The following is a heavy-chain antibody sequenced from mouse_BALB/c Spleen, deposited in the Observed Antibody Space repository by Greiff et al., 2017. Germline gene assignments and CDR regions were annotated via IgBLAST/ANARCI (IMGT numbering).Heavy chain of an antibody. CDR2: ISSGGSYT. D-gene: IGHD1-1*01. J-gene: IGHJ2*01. V-gene: IGHV5-6-4*01. CDR3: TREGITTVVATFDYFDY. CDR1: GFTFSSYT. Sequence: DVMLVESGGGLVKPGGSLKLSCAASGFTFSSYTMSWVRQTPEKRLEWVATISSGGSYTYYPDSVKGRFTISRDNAKNTLYLQMSSLKSEDTAMYYCTREGITTVVATFDYFDYWGQGTTLTVSS.